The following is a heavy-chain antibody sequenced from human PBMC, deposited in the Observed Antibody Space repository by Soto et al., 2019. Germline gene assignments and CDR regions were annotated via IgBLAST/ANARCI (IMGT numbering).Heavy chain of an antibody. Sequence: GGSLRLSCAASEFTFSSYSMIWVLQAPWKGLEWVSGVNGGGDITYYAESVKGRFTISRDNSKNTLYLQMNSLRAEDTAVFYCARGHFGVTMDVWGQGTTVTVSS. J-gene: IGHJ6*02. CDR3: ARGHFGVTMDV. CDR2: VNGGGDIT. D-gene: IGHD3-3*01. V-gene: IGHV3-23*01. CDR1: EFTFSSYS.